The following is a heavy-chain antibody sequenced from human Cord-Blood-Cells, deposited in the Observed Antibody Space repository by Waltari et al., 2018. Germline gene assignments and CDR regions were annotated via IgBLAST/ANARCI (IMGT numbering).Heavy chain of an antibody. CDR3: ARGQRNYYGSGSYDY. D-gene: IGHD3-10*01. CDR2: INHRGST. CDR1: GGSFSGYY. Sequence: QVQLQQWGAGLLKPSETLSLTRAVHGGSFSGYYWSCTRTPPGKGLEWIGEINHRGSTNYNPALKSRVTISVDTSKNQFSLKLSSVTAADTAVYYCARGQRNYYGSGSYDYWGQGTLVTVSS. V-gene: IGHV4-34*01. J-gene: IGHJ4*02.